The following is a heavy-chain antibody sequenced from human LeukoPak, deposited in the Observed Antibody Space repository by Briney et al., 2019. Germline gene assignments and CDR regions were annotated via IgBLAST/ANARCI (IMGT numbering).Heavy chain of an antibody. CDR3: ARTFYYDPKGGGGAFDL. Sequence: GASVKVSCKASGYTFTGYYMHWVRQAPGQGLEWMGWINPNSGGTNYAQKFQGRVTMTRDTSISTIYLELSRLRSDDTALYYCARTFYYDPKGGGGAFDLWGQGTMVTVSS. CDR2: INPNSGGT. CDR1: GYTFTGYY. J-gene: IGHJ3*01. V-gene: IGHV1-2*02. D-gene: IGHD3-22*01.